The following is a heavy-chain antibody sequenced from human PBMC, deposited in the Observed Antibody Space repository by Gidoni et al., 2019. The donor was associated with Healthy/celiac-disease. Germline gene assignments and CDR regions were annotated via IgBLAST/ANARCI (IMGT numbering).Heavy chain of an antibody. Sequence: QVQLVQSGAEVKKPGSSVKVSCKASGGTFRSYAISWVRQAPGQGLEWMGGIIPIFGTANYAQKFQGRVTITADESTSTAYMELSSLRSEDTAVYYCARGPPRYYDFWSGYYRAYYYGMDVWGQGTTVTVSS. CDR3: ARGPPRYYDFWSGYYRAYYYGMDV. D-gene: IGHD3-3*01. V-gene: IGHV1-69*01. J-gene: IGHJ6*02. CDR2: IIPIFGTA. CDR1: GGTFRSYA.